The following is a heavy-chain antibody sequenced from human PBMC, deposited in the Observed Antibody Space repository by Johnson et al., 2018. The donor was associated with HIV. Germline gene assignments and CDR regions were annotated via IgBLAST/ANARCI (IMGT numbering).Heavy chain of an antibody. CDR3: AKARGGYCSSTSCFAFDI. V-gene: IGHV3-30*18. Sequence: VQLLESGGGVVQPGRSLRLSCAASGFTFSSYGMHWVRQAPGKGLEWVAVISYDGSNKYYADSVKGRFTISRDNSKNTLYLQMNSLRAEDTAVYYCAKARGGYCSSTSCFAFDIWGQGTMVTVSS. J-gene: IGHJ3*02. CDR1: GFTFSSYG. D-gene: IGHD2-2*01. CDR2: ISYDGSNK.